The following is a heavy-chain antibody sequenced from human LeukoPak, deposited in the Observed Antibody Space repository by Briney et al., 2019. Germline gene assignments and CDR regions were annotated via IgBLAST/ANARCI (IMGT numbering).Heavy chain of an antibody. CDR1: GGSFSDYY. CDR3: ARSVAAAGTVYYYYYMDV. V-gene: IGHV4-34*01. Sequence: PSETLSLTCAVYGGSFSDYYWSWIRQPPGKGLEWIGEISHSGSTNYNPSLKSRVTISVDTSKNQFSLKLSSVTAADTAVYYCARSVAAAGTVYYYYYMDVWGKGTTVTVSS. J-gene: IGHJ6*03. CDR2: ISHSGST. D-gene: IGHD6-13*01.